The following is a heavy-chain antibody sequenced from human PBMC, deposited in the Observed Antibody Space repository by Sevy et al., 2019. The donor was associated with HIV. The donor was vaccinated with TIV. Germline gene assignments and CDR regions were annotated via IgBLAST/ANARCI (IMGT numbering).Heavy chain of an antibody. J-gene: IGHJ6*02. CDR1: GFTFSCYE. CDR2: IYHNGSHI. CDR3: ASKGGYYYNYGLDV. V-gene: IGHV3-7*01. D-gene: IGHD3-10*01. Sequence: GGSLRLSCAASGFTFSCYEMNWVRQAPGKGLEWMTNIYHNGSHIYYLDSVRGRFTISRDNAKNSMYLQMNDLRVDDTAAYYWASKGGYYYNYGLDVWGQGTTVTVSS.